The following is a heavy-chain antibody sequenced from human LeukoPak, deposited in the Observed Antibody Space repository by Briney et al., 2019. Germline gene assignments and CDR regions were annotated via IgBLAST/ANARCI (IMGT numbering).Heavy chain of an antibody. J-gene: IGHJ4*02. D-gene: IGHD5-24*01. CDR3: ARDHLEMATSHFDY. CDR2: ISYDGSNK. V-gene: IGHV3-30-3*01. CDR1: GFIFSSYA. Sequence: PGRSLRLSCAASGFIFSSYAMHWVRQAPGKGLEWVAVISYDGSNKYYADSVEGRFTISRDNSKSTLYLQMNSLRAEDTAVYYCARDHLEMATSHFDYWGQGTLVTVSS.